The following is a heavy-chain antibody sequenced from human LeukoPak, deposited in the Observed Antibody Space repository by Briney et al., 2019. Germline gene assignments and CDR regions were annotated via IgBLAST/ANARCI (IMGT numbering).Heavy chain of an antibody. CDR1: GGSFSGYY. CDR2: INHSGST. D-gene: IGHD5-18*01. V-gene: IGHV4-34*01. CDR3: ARHGRIQLWPRVGWFDP. Sequence: SETLSLTCAVYGGSFSGYYWSWIRQPPGKGLEWIGEINHSGSTNYNPSLKSRVTISVDTSKNQFSLKVNSVTAADTAVYYCARHGRIQLWPRVGWFDPWGQGTLVTVSS. J-gene: IGHJ5*02.